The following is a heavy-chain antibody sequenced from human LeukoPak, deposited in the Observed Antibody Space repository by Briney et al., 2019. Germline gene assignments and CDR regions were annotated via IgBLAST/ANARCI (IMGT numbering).Heavy chain of an antibody. Sequence: PGGSLRLSCAASGFTLSSYDMHWVRQGTGKGLEWVSPIGTAGDTYYPGSVKGRFTTSRENAKNSLYLQMNSLRVGDTAVYYCARGRGWGTFDIWGRGTMVTVSS. J-gene: IGHJ3*02. CDR2: IGTAGDT. V-gene: IGHV3-13*04. CDR1: GFTLSSYD. CDR3: ARGRGWGTFDI. D-gene: IGHD3-10*01.